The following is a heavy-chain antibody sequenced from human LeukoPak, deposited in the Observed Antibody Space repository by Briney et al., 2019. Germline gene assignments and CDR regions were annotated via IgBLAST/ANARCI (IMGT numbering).Heavy chain of an antibody. J-gene: IGHJ4*02. CDR1: GFTFSSYA. D-gene: IGHD3-9*01. CDR2: ISGSGYNA. V-gene: IGHV3-23*01. Sequence: GGSLRLPCAASGFTFSSYAMSWVRQVPGKGLEWVSSISGSGYNAYDADSVRGRFTVSRDNSKNTLYLQMNSLRAEDTAVYYCAKAIYDILTGFVYYFEYWGQGSLVTVSS. CDR3: AKAIYDILTGFVYYFEY.